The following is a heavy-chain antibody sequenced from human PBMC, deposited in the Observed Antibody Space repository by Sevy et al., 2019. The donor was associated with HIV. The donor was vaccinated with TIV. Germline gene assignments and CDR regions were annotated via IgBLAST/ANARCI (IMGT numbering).Heavy chain of an antibody. Sequence: GGSLRLSCAASGFTFSSYAMTWVRQAPGKGLEWVSLISGSGGSTFYADSVKGRFTISRDNSKNTLYLQMNSLRADDTAVYYCAKDGGYRSPSLANWGQETLVTVSS. D-gene: IGHD2-15*01. CDR3: AKDGGYRSPSLAN. CDR1: GFTFSSYA. CDR2: ISGSGGST. J-gene: IGHJ4*02. V-gene: IGHV3-23*01.